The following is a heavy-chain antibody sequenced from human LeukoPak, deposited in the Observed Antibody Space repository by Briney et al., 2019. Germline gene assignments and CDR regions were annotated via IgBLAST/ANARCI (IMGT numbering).Heavy chain of an antibody. Sequence: SVKVSCKASGGTFSSYAISWVRQAPGQGLEWMGGIIPIFGTANYAQKFQGRVTITADESTSTAYMELSSLRSEDTAVYYCAVLYDSSGYYFSDFDYWGQGTLVTVSS. CDR3: AVLYDSSGYYFSDFDY. D-gene: IGHD3-22*01. V-gene: IGHV1-69*13. J-gene: IGHJ4*02. CDR1: GGTFSSYA. CDR2: IIPIFGTA.